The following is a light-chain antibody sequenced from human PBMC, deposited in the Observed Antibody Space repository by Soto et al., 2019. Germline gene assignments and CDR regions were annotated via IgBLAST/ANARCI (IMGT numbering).Light chain of an antibody. V-gene: IGKV1-39*01. J-gene: IGKJ1*01. CDR1: QSISSY. CDR2: AAS. Sequence: IHMIQSPSSLSASVADRATISFRASQSISSYLNWYQKTPGTAPKLLIYAASSLKSGAPSRFSGSGSGTVFTLTISSLQPEDFATYYCQQSYSTPRTFGQGTKVDIK. CDR3: QQSYSTPRT.